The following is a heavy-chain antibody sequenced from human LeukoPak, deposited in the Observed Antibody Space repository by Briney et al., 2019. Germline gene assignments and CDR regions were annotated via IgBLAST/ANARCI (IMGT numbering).Heavy chain of an antibody. J-gene: IGHJ6*02. CDR3: ARESQTYYYGMDV. Sequence: GGSLRLSCAASGFTFSDYYMSWIRQAPGKGLEWVSYISSSSSYTNYADSVKGRFTISRDNAKNTLYLQMNSLRAEDTAVYYCARESQTYYYGMDVWGQGTTVTVSS. CDR1: GFTFSDYY. V-gene: IGHV3-11*06. CDR2: ISSSSSYT.